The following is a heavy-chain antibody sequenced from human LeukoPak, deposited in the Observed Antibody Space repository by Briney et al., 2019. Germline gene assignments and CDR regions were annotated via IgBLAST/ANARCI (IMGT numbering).Heavy chain of an antibody. V-gene: IGHV1-24*01. D-gene: IGHD6-6*01. Sequence: ASVKVSCKVSGYTLTELSMHWVRQAPGKGLEWMGGFDPEDGETIYAQKFQGRVTMTEDTSTDTAYMELSSLRSEDTAVYYCAICPAAARPFTWFDPWGQGTPVTVSS. CDR2: FDPEDGET. CDR3: AICPAAARPFTWFDP. CDR1: GYTLTELS. J-gene: IGHJ5*02.